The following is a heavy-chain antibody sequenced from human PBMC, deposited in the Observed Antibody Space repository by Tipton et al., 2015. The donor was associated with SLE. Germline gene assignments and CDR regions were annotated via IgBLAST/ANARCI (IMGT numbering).Heavy chain of an antibody. CDR1: GFTFSSYG. CDR3: AKDGMLEFSGSHQLDY. CDR2: IRYDGSEK. D-gene: IGHD1-26*01. Sequence: SLRLSCAASGFTFSSYGMYWVRQAPGKGLEWVAFIRYDGSEKYYADSVKGRFTISRDNSRNMLHLQMNSLRAEDTAVYYCAKDGMLEFSGSHQLDYWGQGTLVTVPS. J-gene: IGHJ4*02. V-gene: IGHV3-30*02.